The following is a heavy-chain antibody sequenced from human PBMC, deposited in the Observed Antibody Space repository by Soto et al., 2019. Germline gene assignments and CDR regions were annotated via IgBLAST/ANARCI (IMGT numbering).Heavy chain of an antibody. J-gene: IGHJ4*02. CDR2: ISASGNT. Sequence: QVHLQQSGPGLVKPSETLSLTCTVSGGSIDSYYWTWIRQPAGKGLEWIGRISASGNTNYNPSLKSRVSMSIDSSKNQFSLKLSSVTAADTGVYYCARAKDISPSEWGQGSLVSVSS. CDR1: GGSIDSYY. V-gene: IGHV4-4*07. CDR3: ARAKDISPSE. D-gene: IGHD2-21*01.